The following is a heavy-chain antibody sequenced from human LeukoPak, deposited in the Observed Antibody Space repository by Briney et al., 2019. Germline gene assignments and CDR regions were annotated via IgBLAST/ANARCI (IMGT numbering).Heavy chain of an antibody. CDR3: ARTMRGAARNWFDP. J-gene: IGHJ5*02. Sequence: GGSLRLSCAASGFTFSSYSMNWVRQAPGKGLEWVSSISSSSSYIYYADSVKGRITISRDNAKNSLYLQINSLRAEDTAVYYCARTMRGAARNWFDPWGQGTLVTVSS. CDR1: GFTFSSYS. D-gene: IGHD2-2*01. V-gene: IGHV3-21*01. CDR2: ISSSSSYI.